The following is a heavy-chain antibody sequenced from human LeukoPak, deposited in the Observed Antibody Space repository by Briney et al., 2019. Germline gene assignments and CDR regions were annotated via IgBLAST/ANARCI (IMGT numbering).Heavy chain of an antibody. CDR1: GGTFISYA. Sequence: ASVKVSCKASGGTFISYAISWVRQAPGQGLEWMGLINPSGGSTSYAQKFQGRVTMTRDTSTSTVYMELSSLRSEDTAVYYCARAPYYYMDVWGKGTTVTVSS. V-gene: IGHV1-46*03. CDR2: INPSGGST. CDR3: ARAPYYYMDV. J-gene: IGHJ6*03.